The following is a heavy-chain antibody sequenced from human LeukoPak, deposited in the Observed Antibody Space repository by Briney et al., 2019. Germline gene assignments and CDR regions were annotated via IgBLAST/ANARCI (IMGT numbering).Heavy chain of an antibody. V-gene: IGHV1-69*04. CDR3: ARELVVVPAAMRGNFDY. CDR1: GGTFSSYA. J-gene: IGHJ4*02. Sequence: SVKVSCKASGGTFSSYAISWVRQAPGQGLEWMGRIIPILGIANYAQKFQGRVTITAGKSTSIAYMELSSLRSEDTAVYYCARELVVVPAAMRGNFDYWGQGTLVTVSS. D-gene: IGHD2-2*01. CDR2: IIPILGIA.